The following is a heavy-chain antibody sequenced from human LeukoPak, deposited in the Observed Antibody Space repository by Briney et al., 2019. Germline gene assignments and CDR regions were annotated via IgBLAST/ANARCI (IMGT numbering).Heavy chain of an antibody. CDR2: INPNSGGT. D-gene: IGHD5-18*01. V-gene: IGHV1-2*02. CDR3: ARGRGYGYGYRVY. J-gene: IGHJ4*02. Sequence: GASVKVSCKASGYTFTGYYMHWVRQAPGQGLEWMGWINPNSGGTNYAQKFQGRVTMTRDTSISTAYMELSRLRSDDTAVYYCARGRGYGYGYRVYWGQGTLVTVSS. CDR1: GYTFTGYY.